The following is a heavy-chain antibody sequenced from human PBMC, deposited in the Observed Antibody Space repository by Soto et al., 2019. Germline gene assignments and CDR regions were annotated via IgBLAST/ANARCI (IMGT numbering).Heavy chain of an antibody. CDR3: AKDRRLIAVAGTVDY. J-gene: IGHJ4*02. V-gene: IGHV3-23*01. D-gene: IGHD6-19*01. Sequence: GGSLRLSCAASGFTFSSYAMSWVRQAPGKGLEWVSAISGSGGSTYYADSVKGRFTISRDNSKNTLYLQMNGLRAEDTAVYYCAKDRRLIAVAGTVDYWGQGTLVTVSS. CDR1: GFTFSSYA. CDR2: ISGSGGST.